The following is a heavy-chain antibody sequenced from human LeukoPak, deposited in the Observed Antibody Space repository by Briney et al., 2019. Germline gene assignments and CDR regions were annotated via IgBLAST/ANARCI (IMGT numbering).Heavy chain of an antibody. V-gene: IGHV4-4*07. D-gene: IGHD5-18*01. CDR3: ARDVMGLNTAMATDY. J-gene: IGHJ4*02. CDR1: GGSINNYY. Sequence: KPSETLSLTCSVSGGSINNYYWSWIRQPAGRGLEWVGRAYSTGSTNYNPSLKGRVTLSVDTSKNQFSLKLSSVTAADTAVYYCARDVMGLNTAMATDYWGQGTLVTVSS. CDR2: AYSTGST.